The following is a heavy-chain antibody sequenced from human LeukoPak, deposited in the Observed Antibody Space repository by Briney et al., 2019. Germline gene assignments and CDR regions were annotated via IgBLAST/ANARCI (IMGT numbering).Heavy chain of an antibody. CDR1: GSTFGNNW. J-gene: IGHJ5*02. V-gene: IGHV3-74*01. CDR3: ARDVPRNGLDT. Sequence: GGTLTLSCAASGSTFGNNWMHWVRQGPGKGLVWIARINSDGGGAIYADPVKGRFTVSRDNAKNTLYLQMRSLRAEDTAVYYCARDVPRNGLDTWGQGTLVTASS. CDR2: INSDGGGA.